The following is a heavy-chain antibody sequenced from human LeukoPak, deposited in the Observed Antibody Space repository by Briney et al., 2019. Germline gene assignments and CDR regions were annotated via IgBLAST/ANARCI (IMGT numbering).Heavy chain of an antibody. V-gene: IGHV4-34*01. CDR3: ARVEVVPAGWFDP. Sequence: PSETLSLTCAVYGGSFSGYYWSWIRQPPGKGLEWIGEINYSGSTNYNPSLKSRVTISVDTSKNQFSLKLSSVTAADTAVYYCARVEVVPAGWFDPWGQGTLVTVSS. CDR1: GGSFSGYY. D-gene: IGHD2-15*01. J-gene: IGHJ5*02. CDR2: INYSGST.